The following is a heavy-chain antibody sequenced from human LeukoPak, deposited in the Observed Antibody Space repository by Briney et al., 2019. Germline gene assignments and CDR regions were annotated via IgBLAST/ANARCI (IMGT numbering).Heavy chain of an antibody. CDR1: GYTFTGYY. Sequence: GASVKVSCKASGYTFTGYYMHWVRQAPGQGLEWMGWINPNSGGTNYAQKFQGRVTMTRDTSISTAYMELSRLRSDDTAVYYCARGIRFLKWLSPMDVWGKGTTVTVSS. CDR2: INPNSGGT. J-gene: IGHJ6*03. V-gene: IGHV1-2*02. CDR3: ARGIRFLKWLSPMDV. D-gene: IGHD3-3*01.